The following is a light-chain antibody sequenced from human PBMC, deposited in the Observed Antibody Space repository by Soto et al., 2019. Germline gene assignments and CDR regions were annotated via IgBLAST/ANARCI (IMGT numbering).Light chain of an antibody. CDR1: QSVSSY. J-gene: IGKJ4*01. V-gene: IGKV3-11*01. Sequence: IGLTQSPATLSLPTGERATLSCRASQSVSSYLAWYQQKPGQAPRLLIYDASNRATGIPARFSGSGSGTDFTLTIISLEPEDFAVYYCQQRSNWPLTFAGGTKVDI. CDR3: QQRSNWPLT. CDR2: DAS.